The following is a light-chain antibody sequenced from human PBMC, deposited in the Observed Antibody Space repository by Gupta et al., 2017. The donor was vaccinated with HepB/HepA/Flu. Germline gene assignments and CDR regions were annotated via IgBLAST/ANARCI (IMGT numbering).Light chain of an antibody. V-gene: IGLV2-23*02. Sequence: QSPLTQPASASASPGRSPTISCTGSSSDVGSYNLVSWYQQHPGKAPKLMLYELSKRPSGVSNRFSESKSGNTASLTIPELQAEDEADYYCCSYAGSSTWVFGGGTKLTVL. J-gene: IGLJ2*01. CDR1: SSDVGSYNL. CDR3: CSYAGSSTWV. CDR2: ELS.